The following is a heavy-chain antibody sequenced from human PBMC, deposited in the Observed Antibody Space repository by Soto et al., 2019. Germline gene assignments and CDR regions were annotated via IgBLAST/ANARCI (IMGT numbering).Heavy chain of an antibody. V-gene: IGHV4-30-4*01. Sequence: SETLSLTCTVSGGSISSGDYYWSWTRQPPGKGLEWIGFIYYSGSTYYNPSLKSRVTISVDTSKNQFSLKLSSVTAADTAVYYCASLRDYVWGSYPSYWGQGTLVTVSS. CDR2: IYYSGST. D-gene: IGHD3-16*01. CDR3: ASLRDYVWGSYPSY. J-gene: IGHJ4*02. CDR1: GGSISSGDYY.